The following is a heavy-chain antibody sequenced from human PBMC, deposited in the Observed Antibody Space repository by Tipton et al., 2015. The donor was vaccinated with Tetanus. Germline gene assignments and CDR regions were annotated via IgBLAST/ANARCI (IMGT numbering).Heavy chain of an antibody. CDR3: ARHGGRLAYYYYGMDV. J-gene: IGHJ6*02. D-gene: IGHD3-16*01. Sequence: TLSLTCTVSGGSITSNYWTWIRQPAGKGLEWIGSIYYSGSTYYNPSLKSRVTISVDTSKNQFSLKLSSVTAADTAVYYCARHGGRLAYYYYGMDVWGQGATVAVSS. CDR1: GGSITSNY. CDR2: IYYSGST. V-gene: IGHV4-59*05.